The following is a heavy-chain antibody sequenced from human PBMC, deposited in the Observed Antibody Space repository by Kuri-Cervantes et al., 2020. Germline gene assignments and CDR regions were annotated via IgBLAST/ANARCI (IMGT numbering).Heavy chain of an antibody. V-gene: IGHV3-21*01. J-gene: IGHJ4*02. D-gene: IGHD6-19*01. Sequence: GESLKISCAASGFTFSSYSMNWVRQAPGKGLEWVSSISSSSSYIYYADSVKGRFTISRDNAKNSLYLQMNSLRAEDTAVYYCARGRASIAVGFDYWGQGTLVTVSS. CDR3: ARGRASIAVGFDY. CDR1: GFTFSSYS. CDR2: ISSSSSYI.